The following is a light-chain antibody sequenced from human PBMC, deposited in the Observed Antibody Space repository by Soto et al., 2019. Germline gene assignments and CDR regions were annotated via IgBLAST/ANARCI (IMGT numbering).Light chain of an antibody. CDR3: QQYGSSPQT. V-gene: IGKV3-20*01. CDR2: GAS. CDR1: QSVSSSY. J-gene: IGKJ1*01. Sequence: EIVLTQSPGTLSLSPGERATLSCRASQSVSSSYLAWYQQKPGQAPRLLIYGASSRATGIPDRFSGSGSGTDFTLTISRLEPEDFAVYYCQQYGSSPQTFVQGSKVGIK.